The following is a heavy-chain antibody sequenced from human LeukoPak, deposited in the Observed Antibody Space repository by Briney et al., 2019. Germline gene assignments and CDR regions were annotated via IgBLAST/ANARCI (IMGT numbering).Heavy chain of an antibody. CDR2: IYHSGST. CDR1: GGSISSGGYS. CDR3: AREHVDTAMDTFDY. V-gene: IGHV4-30-2*01. Sequence: SQTLSLTCAVSGGSISSGGYSWSWIRQPPGKGLEWIGYIYHSGSTYYNPSLKSRVTISVDRSKNQFSLKLSSVTAADTAVYYCAREHVDTAMDTFDYWGQGTLVTVSS. D-gene: IGHD5-18*01. J-gene: IGHJ4*02.